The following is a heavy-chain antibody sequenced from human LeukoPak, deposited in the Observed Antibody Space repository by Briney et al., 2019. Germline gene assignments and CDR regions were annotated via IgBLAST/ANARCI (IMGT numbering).Heavy chain of an antibody. CDR2: ISGSGGST. CDR1: GFTFSSYA. D-gene: IGHD3-10*02. Sequence: GGSLRLSCAAPGFTFSSYAMSWVRQAPGKGLEWVSAISGSGGSTYYADSVKGRFTISRDNSKNTLYLQMNSLRAEDTAVYYCATQDNYYVVQFDYWGQGTLVTASS. V-gene: IGHV3-23*01. CDR3: ATQDNYYVVQFDY. J-gene: IGHJ4*02.